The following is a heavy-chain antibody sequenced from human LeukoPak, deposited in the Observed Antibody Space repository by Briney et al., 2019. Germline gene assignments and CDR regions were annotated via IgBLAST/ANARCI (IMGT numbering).Heavy chain of an antibody. V-gene: IGHV4-34*01. CDR3: ARAGRFIAALRWFDP. CDR1: GDSISSYY. J-gene: IGHJ5*02. Sequence: SETLSLTCTVSGDSISSYYWSWIRQPPGKGLEWIGEINHSGSTNYNPSLKSRVTISVDTSKNQFSLKLSSVTAADTAVYYCARAGRFIAALRWFDPWGQGTLVTVSS. D-gene: IGHD6-6*01. CDR2: INHSGST.